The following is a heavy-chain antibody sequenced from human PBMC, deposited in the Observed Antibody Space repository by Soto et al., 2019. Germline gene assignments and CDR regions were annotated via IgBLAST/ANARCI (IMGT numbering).Heavy chain of an antibody. D-gene: IGHD6-6*01. CDR3: ATQLSYYYYYYMDV. CDR2: ISYSGST. V-gene: IGHV4-59*13. CDR1: GCSISSYF. Sequence: SETLSLTCTASGCSISSYFPSWIRQPPGKGLEWIGYISYSGSTYYNPSLKSRVTLSVGTSKNQFSLKLNSVTAADTAVYYCATQLSYYYYYYMDVWGKGTTVTVSS. J-gene: IGHJ6*03.